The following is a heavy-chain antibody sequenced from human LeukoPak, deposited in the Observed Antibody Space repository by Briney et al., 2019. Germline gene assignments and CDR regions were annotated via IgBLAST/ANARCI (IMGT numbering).Heavy chain of an antibody. D-gene: IGHD3-9*01. J-gene: IGHJ4*02. Sequence: GGSLRLSCAASGFAFSTYWMHWVRQAPGKGLVWVSRINSDGSSTTYADSVKGRFTISRDNAKNTLYLQMNSLRAEDAAVYYCASHFDWRNWGQGTLVTVSS. CDR2: INSDGSST. CDR3: ASHFDWRN. CDR1: GFAFSTYW. V-gene: IGHV3-74*01.